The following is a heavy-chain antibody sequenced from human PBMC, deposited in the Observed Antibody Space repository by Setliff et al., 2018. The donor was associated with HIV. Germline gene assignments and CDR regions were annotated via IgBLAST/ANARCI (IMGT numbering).Heavy chain of an antibody. CDR2: VYYTGST. CDR3: ARHQGKYYDSSGYSGWFFDL. Sequence: SETLSLTCTVSGGSISSYYWSWIRQPPGKGLEWIGYVYYTGSTNYNPSLRSRVTISIDTSKNQFSLKLSSVTAADTAVYYCARHQGKYYDSSGYSGWFFDLWGRGTLVTVSS. V-gene: IGHV4-59*08. J-gene: IGHJ2*01. CDR1: GGSISSYY. D-gene: IGHD3-22*01.